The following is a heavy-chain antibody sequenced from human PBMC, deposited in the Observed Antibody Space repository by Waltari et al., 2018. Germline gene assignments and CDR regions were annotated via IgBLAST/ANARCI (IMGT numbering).Heavy chain of an antibody. V-gene: IGHV1-2*02. D-gene: IGHD2-15*01. Sequence: QVQLVQSGTEVKKPGASVRVSCKASGYLFIDHYMHWVRQAPGQGLEWMGWMNPNSGGTNYAQKFQGRVTMTRDTSTSTAYMELSRITSDDTAIYYCARDGGFDFWGQGSLVTVSS. CDR1: GYLFIDHY. CDR3: ARDGGFDF. CDR2: MNPNSGGT. J-gene: IGHJ4*02.